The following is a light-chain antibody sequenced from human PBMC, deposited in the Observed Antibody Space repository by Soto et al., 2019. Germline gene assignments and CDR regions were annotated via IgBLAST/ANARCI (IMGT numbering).Light chain of an antibody. CDR3: QHYGSSPQT. J-gene: IGKJ1*01. CDR1: QSFTTSQ. Sequence: EIVLTQSPGTLSLSPGERATLFCRASQSFTTSQLAWYQQRPGQAPRVLIFGASRRATGIPDRFSGSGSGTDFTLTISRLEPEDSAVYYCQHYGSSPQTFGQGTKVEIK. V-gene: IGKV3-20*01. CDR2: GAS.